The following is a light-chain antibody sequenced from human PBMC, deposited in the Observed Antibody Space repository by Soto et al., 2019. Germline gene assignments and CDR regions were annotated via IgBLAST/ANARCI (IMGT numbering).Light chain of an antibody. Sequence: IQMTQSPSSLSASVGDRLTISCRASQGIGNALGWYQQKPGKPPKVLIYDASTLHSGVPSRFSGSGSGTEFTLTISSLQPEDFATYYCLQHNTYPWTFGQGTKVDI. CDR2: DAS. CDR1: QGIGNA. V-gene: IGKV1-17*01. CDR3: LQHNTYPWT. J-gene: IGKJ1*01.